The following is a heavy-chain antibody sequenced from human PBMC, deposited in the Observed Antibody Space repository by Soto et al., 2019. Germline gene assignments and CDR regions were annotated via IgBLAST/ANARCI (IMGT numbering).Heavy chain of an antibody. CDR1: GGTFSSYA. D-gene: IGHD6-13*01. CDR2: IIPIFGTA. J-gene: IGHJ6*02. Sequence: GASVKVSCKASGGTFSSYAISWVRQAPGQGLEWMGGIIPIFGTANYAQKFQGRVTITADESTSTAYMELSSLRSEDTAVYYCARGSSWYKGGDYYYYYGMDVWGQGTTVTVSS. V-gene: IGHV1-69*13. CDR3: ARGSSWYKGGDYYYYYGMDV.